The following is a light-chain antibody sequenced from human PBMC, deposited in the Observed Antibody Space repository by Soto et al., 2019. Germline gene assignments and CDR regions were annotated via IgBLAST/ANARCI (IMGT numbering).Light chain of an antibody. CDR3: QQYNSYPYT. CDR2: AAS. Sequence: DIQMTQSPSSLSVSVGDRVTITCRASQDIRNYLAWYQQKPGKVPKLLIYAASTLQSGVPSRFSGSGSGTDFTLTINSLQPEDIATYYCQQYNSYPYTFGQGTKVDIK. J-gene: IGKJ2*01. CDR1: QDIRNY. V-gene: IGKV1-27*01.